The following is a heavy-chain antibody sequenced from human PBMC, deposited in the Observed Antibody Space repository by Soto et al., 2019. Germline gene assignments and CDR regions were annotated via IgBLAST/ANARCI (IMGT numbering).Heavy chain of an antibody. CDR3: ARSYGDLFVWFDP. D-gene: IGHD4-17*01. CDR2: INPSGGST. J-gene: IGHJ5*02. Sequence: ASVKVSCKASGYTFTSYYMHWVRQAPGQGLEWMGIINPSGGSTSYAQKFQGRVTMTRDTSTSTAYMELSSLRSEDTAVYYCARSYGDLFVWFDPWGQGTLVTVSS. CDR1: GYTFTSYY. V-gene: IGHV1-46*01.